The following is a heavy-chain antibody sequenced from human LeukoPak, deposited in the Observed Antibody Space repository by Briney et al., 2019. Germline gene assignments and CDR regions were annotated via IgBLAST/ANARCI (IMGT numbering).Heavy chain of an antibody. V-gene: IGHV4-30-2*01. D-gene: IGHD2-2*01. J-gene: IGHJ4*02. Sequence: SQTLSLTCTVSGGSISSGGYYWSWIRQPPGKGLEWIGYIYHSGSTSYNPSLKSRVTISVDRSKNQFSQKLSSVPAADTAVYSCARDHRGYCSSTSCSHIDYWGQGTLVTVSS. CDR2: IYHSGST. CDR1: GGSISSGGYY. CDR3: ARDHRGYCSSTSCSHIDY.